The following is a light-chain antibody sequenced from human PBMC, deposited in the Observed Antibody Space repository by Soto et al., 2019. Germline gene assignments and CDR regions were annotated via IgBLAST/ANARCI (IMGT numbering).Light chain of an antibody. V-gene: IGKV3-20*01. CDR2: ATS. CDR3: QQYGPSRT. Sequence: IVLTQSPGTLSLSLGERASLSCRASQTLNSSYLAWYQLKPGQSPRLLIYATSYRATGIPDRFSGSGSGTDFTLTIDRLEPDDSAVYYCQQYGPSRTFGQGTKVEIK. J-gene: IGKJ1*01. CDR1: QTLNSSY.